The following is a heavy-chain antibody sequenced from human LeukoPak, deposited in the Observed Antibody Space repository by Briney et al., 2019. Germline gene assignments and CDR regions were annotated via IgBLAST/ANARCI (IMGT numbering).Heavy chain of an antibody. J-gene: IGHJ3*02. V-gene: IGHV4-59*01. CDR1: GGSISNYY. CDR2: IYYTGST. D-gene: IGHD7-27*01. CDR3: AKSPSWGSGLDAFDI. Sequence: EALSLTCTVSGGSISNYYWSWIRQPPGKGLEWIGYIYYTGSTKYNPSLKSRVTLSVDSSKTQFSLKLNSVTAADTAVYYCAKSPSWGSGLDAFDIWGQGTMVTVSS.